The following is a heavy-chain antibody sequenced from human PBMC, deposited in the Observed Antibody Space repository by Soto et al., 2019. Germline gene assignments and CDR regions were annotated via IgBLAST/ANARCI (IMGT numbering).Heavy chain of an antibody. J-gene: IGHJ4*02. D-gene: IGHD6-13*01. CDR1: GFTFSSYS. CDR2: ISSSSSYI. CDR3: AREGRIAAAGTFDY. Sequence: GGSLRLSCAASGFTFSSYSMNWGRQAPGKGLEWVSSISSSSSYIYYADSVKGRFTISRDNAKNSLYLQMNSLRAEDTAVYYCAREGRIAAAGTFDYWGQGTLVTVSS. V-gene: IGHV3-21*01.